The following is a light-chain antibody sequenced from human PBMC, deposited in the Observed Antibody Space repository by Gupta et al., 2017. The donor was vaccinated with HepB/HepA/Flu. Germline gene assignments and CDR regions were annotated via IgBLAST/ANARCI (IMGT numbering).Light chain of an antibody. CDR2: KAS. Sequence: IQMTQSPSTLSASVGDRVTITCRASQSISSWLAWYQQRPGKAPKLLIYKASSLHSGVPSRFSGGGSGTEFTLTISSLQPDDFATYYCQQYYTFSATFGQGTKVEIK. CDR3: QQYYTFSAT. J-gene: IGKJ1*01. V-gene: IGKV1-5*03. CDR1: QSISSW.